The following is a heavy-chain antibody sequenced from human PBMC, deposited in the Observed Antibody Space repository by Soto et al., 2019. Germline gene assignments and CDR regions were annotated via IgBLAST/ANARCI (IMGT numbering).Heavy chain of an antibody. CDR3: ARGLGSDYSNYVPFDY. V-gene: IGHV4-34*01. J-gene: IGHJ4*02. D-gene: IGHD4-4*01. CDR1: GGSFSGYY. CDR2: INHSGST. Sequence: SETLSLTCAVYGGSFSGYYWSWIRQPPGKGLEWIGEINHSGSTNYNPSLKSRVTISVDTSKNQFSLKLSSVTAADTAVYYCARGLGSDYSNYVPFDYWGQGTLVTVSS.